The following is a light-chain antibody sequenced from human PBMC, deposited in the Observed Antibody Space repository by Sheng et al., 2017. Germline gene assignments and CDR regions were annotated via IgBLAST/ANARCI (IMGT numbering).Light chain of an antibody. CDR2: WAS. J-gene: IGKJ1*01. CDR1: QSVLFNSNNRNY. Sequence: DIMMTQSPDSLAVSLGERATINCKSSQSVLFNSNNRNYLAWYQQKPGQSPKLLLYWASTRESGVPDRFSGGGSGTDFTLTISSLQAEDVAVYYCQQYYINPPTFG. CDR3: QQYYINPPT. V-gene: IGKV4-1*01.